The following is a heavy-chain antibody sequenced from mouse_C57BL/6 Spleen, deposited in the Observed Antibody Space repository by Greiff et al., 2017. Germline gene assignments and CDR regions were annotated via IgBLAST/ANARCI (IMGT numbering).Heavy chain of an antibody. J-gene: IGHJ2*01. CDR1: GFNIKDDY. Sequence: DVKLQESGAELVRPGASVKLSCTASGFNIKDDYMHWVKQRPEQGLEWIGWIDPENGDTEYASKFQGKATITADTSSNTAYLQLSSLTSEDTAVYYCTTSGDYYGSSYWGQGTTLTVSS. CDR3: TTSGDYYGSSY. CDR2: IDPENGDT. D-gene: IGHD1-1*01. V-gene: IGHV14-4*01.